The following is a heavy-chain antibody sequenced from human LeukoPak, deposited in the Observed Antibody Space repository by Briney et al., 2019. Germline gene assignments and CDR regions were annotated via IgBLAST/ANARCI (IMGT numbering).Heavy chain of an antibody. CDR3: ATDPSGPSDSSVWYYFDN. V-gene: IGHV3-7*01. D-gene: IGHD3-22*01. CDR1: GFIVSNYC. Sequence: GGSLRLSCAASGFIVSNYCMGWVRQAPGKGLEWVAYIKQDASETYYVDSVRGRFSISRDNAKNSLFLQMNSLRAEDTAVYYCATDPSGPSDSSVWYYFDNWGQGTLVTVSS. J-gene: IGHJ4*02. CDR2: IKQDASET.